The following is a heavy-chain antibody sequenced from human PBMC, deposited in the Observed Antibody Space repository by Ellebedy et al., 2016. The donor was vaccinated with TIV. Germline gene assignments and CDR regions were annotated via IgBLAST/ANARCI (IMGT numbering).Heavy chain of an antibody. CDR2: ISWNSGRI. CDR1: GFTFENYA. V-gene: IGHV3-9*01. Sequence: SLKISCAASGFTFENYAMHWVRQAPGKGLEWVSGISWNSGRIGYADSVKGRITISRDNDKNFLYVQMQSLRPEDTAVYYCAKDLGDYGVASGAFDMWGQGTMVTVSA. CDR3: AKDLGDYGVASGAFDM. D-gene: IGHD4-17*01. J-gene: IGHJ3*02.